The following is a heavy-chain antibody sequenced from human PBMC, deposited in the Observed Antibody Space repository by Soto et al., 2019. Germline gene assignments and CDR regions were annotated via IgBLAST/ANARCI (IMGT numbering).Heavy chain of an antibody. CDR3: ARDSSSWFNGDMDV. V-gene: IGHV1-2*02. D-gene: IGHD3-22*01. CDR2: INANSGGT. J-gene: IGHJ6*02. Sequence: QVPLVQSGAEVKKPGASVEVSCKASGYAFTGYYIHWVRQAPGQGLGWMGWINANSGGTNYAQKFEERVTMTSDTSITTAYMELQRLKSDDTAVYYCARDSSSWFNGDMDVWGQGTTVTVSS. CDR1: GYAFTGYY.